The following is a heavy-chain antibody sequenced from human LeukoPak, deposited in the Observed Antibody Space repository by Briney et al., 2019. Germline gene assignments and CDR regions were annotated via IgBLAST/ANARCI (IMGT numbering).Heavy chain of an antibody. CDR2: ISAYNGNT. CDR1: GYTFTSYG. J-gene: IGHJ5*02. CDR3: ARDWIRNIVVVPAASAWFDP. D-gene: IGHD2-2*01. V-gene: IGHV1-18*01. Sequence: ASVKVSCKASGYTFTSYGISWVRQAPGQGLEWMGWISAYNGNTNYAQKLQGRVTMTTDTSTSTAYMEPRSLRSDDTAVYYCARDWIRNIVVVPAASAWFDPWGQGTLVTVSS.